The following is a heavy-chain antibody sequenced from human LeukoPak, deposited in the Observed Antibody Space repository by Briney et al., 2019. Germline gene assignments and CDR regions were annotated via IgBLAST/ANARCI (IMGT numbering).Heavy chain of an antibody. CDR3: AKYYYDSSGYSGSDAFDI. CDR2: ISGSGGST. V-gene: IGHV3-23*01. D-gene: IGHD3-22*01. Sequence: GGSLRLSCAASGFTFDDYTMHWVRQAPGKGLEWVSAISGSGGSTYYADSVKGRFTISRDNSKNTLYLQMNSLRAEDTAVYYCAKYYYDSSGYSGSDAFDIWGQGTMVTVSS. J-gene: IGHJ3*02. CDR1: GFTFDDYT.